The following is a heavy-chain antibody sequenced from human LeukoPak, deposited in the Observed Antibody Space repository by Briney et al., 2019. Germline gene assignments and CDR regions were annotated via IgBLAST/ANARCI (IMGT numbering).Heavy chain of an antibody. Sequence: SETLSLTCTVSGGSISSYYWSWIRQPAGKGLEWIGRIYTSGSTNHNPSLKSRVTMSVDTSKNQFSLKLSSVTAADTAVYYCARVTTMVRGVIKRGRGNFDYWGQGTLVTVSS. CDR1: GGSISSYY. CDR3: ARVTTMVRGVIKRGRGNFDY. J-gene: IGHJ4*02. V-gene: IGHV4-4*07. D-gene: IGHD3-10*01. CDR2: IYTSGST.